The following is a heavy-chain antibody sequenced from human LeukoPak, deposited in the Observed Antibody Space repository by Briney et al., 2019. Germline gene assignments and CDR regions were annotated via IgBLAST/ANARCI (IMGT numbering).Heavy chain of an antibody. V-gene: IGHV1-8*01. D-gene: IGHD2-15*01. CDR1: GYTSPSYD. CDR3: ARDQCSGGSCYSDY. J-gene: IGHJ4*02. CDR2: MNSNSGNT. Sequence: ASVKVSCKASGYTSPSYDINWVRQATGQGLEWMGWMNSNSGNTGYVQKLQGRVTMTTDTSTSTAYMELRSLRSDDTAVYYCARDQCSGGSCYSDYWGQGTLVTVSS.